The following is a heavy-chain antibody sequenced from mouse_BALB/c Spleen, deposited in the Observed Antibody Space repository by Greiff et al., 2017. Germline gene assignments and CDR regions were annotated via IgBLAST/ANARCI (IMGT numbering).Heavy chain of an antibody. Sequence: VQLKQSGPELMKPGASVKISCKASGYSFTSYYMHWVKQSHGKSLEWIGYIDPFNGGTSYNQKFKGKATLTVDKSSSTAYMHLSSLTSEDSAVYYCARRTTAPYWYFDVWGAGTTVTVSS. V-gene: IGHV1S135*01. D-gene: IGHD1-2*01. CDR3: ARRTTAPYWYFDV. CDR2: IDPFNGGT. J-gene: IGHJ1*01. CDR1: GYSFTSYY.